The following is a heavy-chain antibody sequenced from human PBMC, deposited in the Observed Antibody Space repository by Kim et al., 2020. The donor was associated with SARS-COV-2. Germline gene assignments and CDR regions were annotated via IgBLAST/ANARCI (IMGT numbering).Heavy chain of an antibody. CDR1: GGSISSSSYY. J-gene: IGHJ4*02. D-gene: IGHD5-18*01. V-gene: IGHV4-39*01. Sequence: SETLSLTCTVSGGSISSSSYYWGWIRQPPGKGLEWIGSIYYSGSTYYNPSLKSRVTISVDTSKNQFSLKLSSVTAADTAVYYCARRTDTAMDTSDYWGQGTLVTVSS. CDR2: IYYSGST. CDR3: ARRTDTAMDTSDY.